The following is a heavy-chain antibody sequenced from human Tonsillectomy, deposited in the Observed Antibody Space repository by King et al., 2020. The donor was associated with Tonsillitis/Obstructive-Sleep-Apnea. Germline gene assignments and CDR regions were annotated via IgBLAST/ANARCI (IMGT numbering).Heavy chain of an antibody. D-gene: IGHD3-10*01. CDR3: AKNYYGSGSLPVFDS. CDR1: GFTFNTYS. Sequence: VQLVESGGGVVQPGRSLRLSCAASGFTFNTYSVHGVRQAPGKGLEWVAVISYDGSTKYYADSVKGRFTISRDNSKNTLYLKMNRLRAEDTAVYYCAKNYYGSGSLPVFDSWGQGTLVTVSS. J-gene: IGHJ4*02. V-gene: IGHV3-30*04. CDR2: ISYDGSTK.